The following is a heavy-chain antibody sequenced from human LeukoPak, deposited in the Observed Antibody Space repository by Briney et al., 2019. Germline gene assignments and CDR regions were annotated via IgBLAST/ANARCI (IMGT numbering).Heavy chain of an antibody. D-gene: IGHD3-9*01. CDR3: AREGPPAYDISIGYYSGWFDP. J-gene: IGHJ5*02. Sequence: GGSLRLSCAASGFTDSSVYMSWVRQAPGKGLEWVAVIYSGGSITYADSVKGRFTISRDNSKNTLYLQMNRLRAEDTAVYYCAREGPPAYDISIGYYSGWFDPRGQGTLVTVSS. V-gene: IGHV3-66*01. CDR1: GFTDSSVY. CDR2: IYSGGSI.